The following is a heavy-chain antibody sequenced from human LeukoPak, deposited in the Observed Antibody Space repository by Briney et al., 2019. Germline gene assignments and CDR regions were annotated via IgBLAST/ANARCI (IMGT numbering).Heavy chain of an antibody. J-gene: IGHJ3*02. CDR2: IHYGGTT. D-gene: IGHD6-13*01. CDR1: GDSITRRDLY. CDR3: ARDIGGGSSSWHRHDAFDI. Sequence: SETLSLTCTVSGDSITRRDLYWSWLRQPPGKGLEWIGYIHYGGTTYYSPSLKSRVTIFPDTSKKQFSLKLSSVTAADTAVYYCARDIGGGSSSWHRHDAFDIWGQGTMVTVSS. V-gene: IGHV4-30-4*01.